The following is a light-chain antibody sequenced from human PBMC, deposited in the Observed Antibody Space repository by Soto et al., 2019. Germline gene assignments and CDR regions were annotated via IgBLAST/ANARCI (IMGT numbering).Light chain of an antibody. Sequence: MVVTQSPATLSVSPGGRATLSCRASQSISSTFLAWYQQKPGQAPRLLIFGVSNRATGIPDRFSGSGSGTDFTLTISRLEPEDFAVYYCGQFVSAPPRTFGQGTKVDIK. CDR2: GVS. J-gene: IGKJ1*01. CDR3: GQFVSAPPRT. V-gene: IGKV3-20*01. CDR1: QSISSTF.